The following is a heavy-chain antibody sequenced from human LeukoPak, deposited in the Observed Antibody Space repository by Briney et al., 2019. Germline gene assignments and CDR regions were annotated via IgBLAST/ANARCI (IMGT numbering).Heavy chain of an antibody. D-gene: IGHD3-3*01. CDR3: ARGARNVLRFFPRGHKYDMDV. CDR2: ISSSGGST. J-gene: IGHJ6*02. V-gene: IGHV3-23*01. Sequence: GGSLRLSCAASGFTFSSHAMSWVRQAPGKALEWVSTISSSGGSTNYADSVKGRFTISRDNSKNTLYLQMNSLRAEDTAVYYCARGARNVLRFFPRGHKYDMDVWGQGTTVTVSS. CDR1: GFTFSSHA.